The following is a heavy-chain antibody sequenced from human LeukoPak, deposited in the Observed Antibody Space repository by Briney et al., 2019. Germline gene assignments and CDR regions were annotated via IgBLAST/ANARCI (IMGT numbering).Heavy chain of an antibody. CDR3: AREASPPDNWFDP. J-gene: IGHJ5*02. Sequence: SETLSLTCTVSGGSISSSSYYWGWIRQPAGKGLEWIGRIYTSGSTNYNPSLKSRVTMSVDTSKNQFSLKLSSVTAADTAVYYCAREASPPDNWFDPWGQGTLVTVSS. CDR2: IYTSGST. V-gene: IGHV4-61*02. CDR1: GGSISSSSYY. D-gene: IGHD6-6*01.